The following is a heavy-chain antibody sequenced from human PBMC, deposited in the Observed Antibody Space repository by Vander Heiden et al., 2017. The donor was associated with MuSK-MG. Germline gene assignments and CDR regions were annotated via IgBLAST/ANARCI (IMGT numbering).Heavy chain of an antibody. D-gene: IGHD2-2*01. CDR2: IYWDDDK. CDR1: GLSLSTSGVG. J-gene: IGHJ4*02. V-gene: IGHV2-5*02. CDR3: AHRPRGSGLSGTEY. Sequence: QPTLKEPGPTPATPTQTPTLTCPCSGLSLSTSGVGVGWIRQPPGKALEWLALIYWDDDKRYSPSLKSRLTITKDTSKNRVVLTMTNMDPVDTATYYWAHRPRGSGLSGTEYWGQGTLVTVSS.